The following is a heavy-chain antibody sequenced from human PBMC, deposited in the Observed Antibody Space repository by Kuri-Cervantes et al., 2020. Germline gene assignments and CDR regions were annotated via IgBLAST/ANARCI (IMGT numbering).Heavy chain of an antibody. CDR1: GFTFSTYA. Sequence: GESLKISCAASGFTFSTYAMGWVRQAPGKGLEWVSAITGSGGSTYHADSVKGRFTISRDNSKNTLYLQMNSSRAEDTAVYYCAKGSSTSRPYYFDHWGQGTLVTVSS. CDR3: AKGSSTSRPYYFDH. V-gene: IGHV3-23*01. J-gene: IGHJ4*02. D-gene: IGHD1-26*01. CDR2: ITGSGGST.